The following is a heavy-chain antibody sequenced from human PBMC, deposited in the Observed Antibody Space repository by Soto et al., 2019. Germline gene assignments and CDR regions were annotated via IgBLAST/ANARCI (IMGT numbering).Heavy chain of an antibody. J-gene: IGHJ4*02. V-gene: IGHV4-39*01. CDR1: GGSISSSSYY. D-gene: IGHD6-19*01. CDR3: AGSGWYIPFDY. CDR2: IYYSGST. Sequence: PSETLSLTCTVSGGSISSSSYYWGWIRQPPGKGLEWIGSIYYSGSTYYNPSLKSRVTISVDTSKNQFSLKLSSVTAADTAVYYCAGSGWYIPFDYWGQGTLVTVSS.